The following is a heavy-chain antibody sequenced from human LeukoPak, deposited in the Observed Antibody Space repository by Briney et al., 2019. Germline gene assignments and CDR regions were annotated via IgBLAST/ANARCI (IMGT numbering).Heavy chain of an antibody. CDR1: GFTFSSYS. V-gene: IGHV3-21*01. Sequence: GGSLRLSCAASGFTFSSYSMNWVRQAPGKGVEWVSSISSSSSYIYYADSVKGRFTISRDNAKNSLYLQMNSLRAEDTAVYYCARGTYYYDSSGYNGGDYWGQGTLVTVSS. D-gene: IGHD3-22*01. CDR2: ISSSSSYI. CDR3: ARGTYYYDSSGYNGGDY. J-gene: IGHJ4*02.